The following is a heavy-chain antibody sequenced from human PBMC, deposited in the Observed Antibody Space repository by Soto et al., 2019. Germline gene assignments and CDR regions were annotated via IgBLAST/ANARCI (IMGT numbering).Heavy chain of an antibody. CDR2: IYYSGST. D-gene: IGHD3-22*01. V-gene: IGHV4-30-4*01. Sequence: SETLSLTCTVSGGSISSGDYYWSWIRQPPGKGLEWIGYIYYSGSTYYNPSLKSRVTISVDTSKNQFSLKLSSVTAADTAVYYCASINDSSGYYFAVDYWGQGTLVTVSS. J-gene: IGHJ4*02. CDR1: GGSISSGDYY. CDR3: ASINDSSGYYFAVDY.